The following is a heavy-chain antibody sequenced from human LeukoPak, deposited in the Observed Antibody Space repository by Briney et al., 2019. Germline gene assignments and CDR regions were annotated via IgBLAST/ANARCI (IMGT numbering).Heavy chain of an antibody. D-gene: IGHD2-2*02. CDR3: ATDIVVVPAAIPVYHFDY. CDR2: ISGSGGST. V-gene: IGHV3-23*01. CDR1: GFTFNSYA. J-gene: IGHJ4*02. Sequence: GGSLRLSCAASGFTFNSYAMTWVRQAPGKGLEWVSAISGSGGSTYYADSVKGRFTISRDNSKNTLYLQMNSLRAEDTAVYYCATDIVVVPAAIPVYHFDYWGQGTLVTVSS.